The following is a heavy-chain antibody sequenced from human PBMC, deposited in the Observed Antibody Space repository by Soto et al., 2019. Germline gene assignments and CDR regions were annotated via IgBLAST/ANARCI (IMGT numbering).Heavy chain of an antibody. CDR3: AASAGLEHLLNYYGLNV. V-gene: IGHV1-69*01. D-gene: IGHD1-1*01. CDR1: GGTFTSTA. CDR2: IIPVLGTP. Sequence: QVLLVQSSAEVKKPGSSVKVSCKASGGTFTSTAFSWVRQAPGQGLEWMGGIIPVLGTPNYAQKFQARLTVTADASTTTVHMELSSLRSDDTAVYYCAASAGLEHLLNYYGLNVWGQGTTVTVSS. J-gene: IGHJ6*02.